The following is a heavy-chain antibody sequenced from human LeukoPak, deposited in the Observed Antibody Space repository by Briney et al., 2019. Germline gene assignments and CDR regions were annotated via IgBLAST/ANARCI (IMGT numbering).Heavy chain of an antibody. CDR2: ISGSGDST. Sequence: GGSLRLSCVASGFTFKISAMAWVRQAPGKGLEWVSIISGSGDSTDYSNSVKGHFTISRDNSKNTLYLQMNSLRAEDTAVYYCARMVGVYYYFDYWGQGTLVTVSS. D-gene: IGHD1-26*01. CDR3: ARMVGVYYYFDY. J-gene: IGHJ4*02. CDR1: GFTFKISA. V-gene: IGHV3-23*01.